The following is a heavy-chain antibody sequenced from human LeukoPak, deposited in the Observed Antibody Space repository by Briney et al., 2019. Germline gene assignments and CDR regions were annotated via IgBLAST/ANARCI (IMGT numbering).Heavy chain of an antibody. J-gene: IGHJ3*02. D-gene: IGHD2-2*01. CDR1: GFTFSSYA. CDR3: AKGVRGQHIVVVPAAIRRDAFDI. CDR2: ISGSGGST. V-gene: IGHV3-23*01. Sequence: GGSLRLSCAASGFTFSSYAMSWVRQAPGKGLEWVSAISGSGGSTYYADSVKGRFTISRDNSKNTLYLQMNSLRAEDTAVYYCAKGVRGQHIVVVPAAIRRDAFDIWGQGTMVTVSS.